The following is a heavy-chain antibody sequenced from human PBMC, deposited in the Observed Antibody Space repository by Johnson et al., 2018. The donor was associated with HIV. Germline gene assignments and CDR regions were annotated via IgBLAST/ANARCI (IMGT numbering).Heavy chain of an antibody. V-gene: IGHV3-64*01. D-gene: IGHD2-21*02. CDR2: ISSNGGST. Sequence: VQLVESGGGLVQPGGSLRLSCAASGFTFSSYAMHWVRQAPGKGLEYVSAISSNGGSTYYANSVKGRFTISRDNSKNTLYLQMGSLRAEDMAVYYCARGTFWCGDCYSRAFDIWGQGTMVTVPS. CDR3: ARGTFWCGDCYSRAFDI. CDR1: GFTFSSYA. J-gene: IGHJ3*02.